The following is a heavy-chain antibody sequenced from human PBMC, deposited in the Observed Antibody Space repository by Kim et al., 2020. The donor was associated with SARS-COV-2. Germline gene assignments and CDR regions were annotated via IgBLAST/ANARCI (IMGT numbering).Heavy chain of an antibody. V-gene: IGHV4-34*01. CDR2: INDSGST. CDR1: GGSFSGYH. CDR3: ARGDLAY. J-gene: IGHJ4*01. Sequence: SETLSLTCAVYGGSFSGYHWSWIRQSPGKGLEWIWQINDSGSTNYNPSLKSRFTISVDTSKNQFSLKLTSVTAADTAVYYCARGDLAYWGHGSLVTV.